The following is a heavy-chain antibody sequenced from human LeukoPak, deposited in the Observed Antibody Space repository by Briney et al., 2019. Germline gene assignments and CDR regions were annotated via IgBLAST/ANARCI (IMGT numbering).Heavy chain of an antibody. V-gene: IGHV4-39*01. Sequence: PSETLSLTCTVSGGSISSSSYYWGWIRQPPGKGLEWIGSIYYSGSTYYNPSLKSRVTISVDTSKNQFSLKLSSVTAADTAVYYCARLYSQGDRKDYWGQGTLVTVSS. CDR2: IYYSGST. D-gene: IGHD2-2*02. J-gene: IGHJ4*02. CDR3: ARLYSQGDRKDY. CDR1: GGSISSSSYY.